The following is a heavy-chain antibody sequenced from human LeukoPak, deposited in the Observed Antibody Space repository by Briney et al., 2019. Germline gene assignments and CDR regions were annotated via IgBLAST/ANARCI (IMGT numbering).Heavy chain of an antibody. Sequence: KPSETLSLTCTVSGGSISSSSYYWGWIRQPPGKGLEWIGSIYYSGSTYYNPSLKSRVTISVDTSKNQFSLKLSSVTAADTAVYYCASLSITIFGVVEFGAFDIWGQGTMVTVSS. CDR3: ASLSITIFGVVEFGAFDI. J-gene: IGHJ3*02. D-gene: IGHD3-3*01. CDR1: GGSISSSSYY. CDR2: IYYSGST. V-gene: IGHV4-39*01.